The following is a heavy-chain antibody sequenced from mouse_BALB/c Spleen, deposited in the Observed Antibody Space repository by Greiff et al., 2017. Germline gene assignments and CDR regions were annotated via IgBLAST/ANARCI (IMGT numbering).Heavy chain of an antibody. D-gene: IGHD2-10*02. J-gene: IGHJ2*01. CDR1: GFTFSSYA. CDR3: ARGYGNSDY. CDR2: ISSGGST. Sequence: EVQVVESGGGLVKPGGSLKLSCAASGFTFSSYAMSWVRQTPEKRLEWVASISSGGSTYYPDSVKGRFTISRDNARNILYLQMSSLRSEDTAMYYCARGYGNSDYWGQGTTLTVSS. V-gene: IGHV5-6-5*01.